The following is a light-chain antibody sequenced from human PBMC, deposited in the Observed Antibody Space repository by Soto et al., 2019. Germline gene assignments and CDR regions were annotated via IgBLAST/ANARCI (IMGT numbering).Light chain of an antibody. CDR1: QSVSSN. V-gene: IGKV3-15*01. CDR2: GAS. Sequence: DIVMTQSPATLSVSPGERATLSCRASQSVSSNLAWYQQKPGQAPRLLIYGASTRATGIPARFSGSRSGTEFTLTIVILQSEDFAVYYCQQYNNWPYPFGQGTKLEIK. J-gene: IGKJ2*01. CDR3: QQYNNWPYP.